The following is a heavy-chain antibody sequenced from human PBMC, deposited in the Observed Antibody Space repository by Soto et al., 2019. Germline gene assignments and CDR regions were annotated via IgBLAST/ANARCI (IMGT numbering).Heavy chain of an antibody. D-gene: IGHD2-15*01. Sequence: QVQLKESGPGLVKPSETLSLTCSVSGASITKSFWSWIRQAPQKGLERIAYIHYSGATDYHPSSKCRSTISLDASRAQFSLTLRSVTAADTAVYYSARSDMDDGRCYANYWGQGTLVTVS. V-gene: IGHV4-59*01. J-gene: IGHJ4*02. CDR2: IHYSGAT. CDR1: GASITKSF. CDR3: ARSDMDDGRCYANY.